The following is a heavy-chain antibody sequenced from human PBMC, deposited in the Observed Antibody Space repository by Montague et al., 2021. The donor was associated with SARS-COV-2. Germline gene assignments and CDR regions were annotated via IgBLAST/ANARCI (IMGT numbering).Heavy chain of an antibody. CDR1: GSSVRSYY. V-gene: IGHV4-59*02. D-gene: IGHD4-17*01. J-gene: IGHJ4*02. Sequence: SETLSLTCIVSGSSVRSYYWSWIRQPPGKGLEWIGYIYDSGSTNYNPSLKSRVTISVDTSKNQFSPKLSSVTAADTAMYYCARENTVTTFGGPYYIDSWGQGTLVTVSA. CDR3: ARENTVTTFGGPYYIDS. CDR2: IYDSGST.